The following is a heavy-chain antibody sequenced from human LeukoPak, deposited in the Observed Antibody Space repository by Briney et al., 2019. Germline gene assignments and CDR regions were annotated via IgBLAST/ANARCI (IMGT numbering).Heavy chain of an antibody. V-gene: IGHV3-30-3*01. D-gene: IGHD2-15*01. J-gene: IGHJ4*02. CDR2: ISYDANTQ. Sequence: PGRSLRLSCAASGFTFRNYAMHWVRQAPGKGLEWVAHISYDANTQYYPDSVKGRFTISRDNSKNTLYLQMNSLRAEDTAVYYCARDGDYSQPPFDYWGQGTLVTVSS. CDR1: GFTFRNYA. CDR3: ARDGDYSQPPFDY.